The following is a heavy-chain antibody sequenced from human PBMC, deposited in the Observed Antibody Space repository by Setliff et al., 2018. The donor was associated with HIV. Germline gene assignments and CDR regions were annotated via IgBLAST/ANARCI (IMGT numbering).Heavy chain of an antibody. D-gene: IGHD2-21*01. CDR2: IYHSGST. Sequence: SETLSLTCAVSGYSISRGYYWGWIRQPPGKGLEWIGNIYHSGSTFYNPSPKSRVTTSVDTSKNQFSLKLRSVTAADTAVYYCARGYGHIVEVIASDAFDIWGQGIMVTV. V-gene: IGHV4-38-2*01. J-gene: IGHJ3*02. CDR1: GYSISRGYY. CDR3: ARGYGHIVEVIASDAFDI.